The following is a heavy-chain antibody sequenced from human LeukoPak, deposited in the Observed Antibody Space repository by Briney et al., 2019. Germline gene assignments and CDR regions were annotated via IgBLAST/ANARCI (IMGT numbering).Heavy chain of an antibody. D-gene: IGHD1-1*01. J-gene: IGHJ5*02. CDR2: IYTSGST. CDR1: GVSISSYY. Sequence: PSETLSLTCTVSGVSISSYYWSWLRQPAGKGLEWIGRIYTSGSTNYNPSLKSRVTMSVDTSKNQFSLTLSSVTAADTAVYYCASAGGRGWFDPWGQGTLVTVSS. V-gene: IGHV4-4*07. CDR3: ASAGGRGWFDP.